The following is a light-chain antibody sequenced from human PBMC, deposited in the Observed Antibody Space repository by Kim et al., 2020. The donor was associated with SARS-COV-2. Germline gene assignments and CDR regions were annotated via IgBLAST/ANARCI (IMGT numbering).Light chain of an antibody. CDR2: AAS. Sequence: LPGERATLSCRASQSLSRRYLAWYQQKPGQAPRLLIYAASSRATGIPDRFSGSGSGTDFTLIISRLEPEDFAVYFCQQYGSSPLTFGQGTKVDIK. V-gene: IGKV3-20*01. CDR3: QQYGSSPLT. J-gene: IGKJ2*01. CDR1: QSLSRRY.